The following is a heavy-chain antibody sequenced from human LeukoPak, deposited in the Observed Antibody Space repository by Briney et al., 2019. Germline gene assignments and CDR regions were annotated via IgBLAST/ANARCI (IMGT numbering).Heavy chain of an antibody. Sequence: ASVKVSCKASGYTFTGYYMHWVQQAPGQGLEWMGWINPNSGGTNYAQKFQGRVTMTRDTSISTAYMELSRLRSDDTAVYYCARDHTGYDSSGYYLESTFDYWGQGTLVTVSS. CDR1: GYTFTGYY. D-gene: IGHD3-22*01. CDR2: INPNSGGT. CDR3: ARDHTGYDSSGYYLESTFDY. J-gene: IGHJ4*02. V-gene: IGHV1-2*02.